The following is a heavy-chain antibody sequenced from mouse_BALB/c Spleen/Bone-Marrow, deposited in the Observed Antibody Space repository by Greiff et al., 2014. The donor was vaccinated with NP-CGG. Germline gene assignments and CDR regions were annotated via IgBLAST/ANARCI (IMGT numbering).Heavy chain of an antibody. CDR1: GYTFTSYW. Sequence: DVHLVESGTVLARPGASVKMSCKASGYTFTSYWMHWVKQRPGQGLEWIGAIYPGNSDTSYNQKFKGKAKLTAVTSTSTAYMELSSLTNEDSAVYYCTRVITAVLATRAMDYWGQGSSVTVSS. D-gene: IGHD1-1*01. CDR3: TRVITAVLATRAMDY. J-gene: IGHJ4*01. CDR2: IYPGNSDT. V-gene: IGHV1-5*01.